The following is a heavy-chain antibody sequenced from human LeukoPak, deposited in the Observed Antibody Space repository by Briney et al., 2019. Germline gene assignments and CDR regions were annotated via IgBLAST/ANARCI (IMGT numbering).Heavy chain of an antibody. CDR1: GFNFNTFA. CDR2: LSRGGSTT. CDR3: AKEQRIRHCSEGVCTEGYYFDY. D-gene: IGHD2-8*01. Sequence: GGSLTLSCTGTGFNFNTFAINWVRQAPGQGLEWVSGLSRGGSTTNYADSVKGRFTVSRDRSTNTVFLQMNSLRPEDTALYYCAKEQRIRHCSEGVCTEGYYFDYWGQGTLVTVSS. J-gene: IGHJ4*02. V-gene: IGHV3-23*01.